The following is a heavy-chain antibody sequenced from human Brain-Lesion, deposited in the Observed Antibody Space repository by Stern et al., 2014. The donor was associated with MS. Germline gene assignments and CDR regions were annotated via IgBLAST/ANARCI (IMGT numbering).Heavy chain of an antibody. V-gene: IGHV1-24*01. Sequence: QVQLMQSGAELKKPGASVTVSCKVSGYTLTDLSMHWGRQAPRTGLEWVGVFVLEDGETIYAQKFQGRVTMTEDTSTDTAYMELSSLRSEDTAVYYCATLSPGAGGNYYRHFDYWGQGTLVTVSS. CDR2: FVLEDGET. CDR3: ATLSPGAGGNYYRHFDY. D-gene: IGHD1-26*01. J-gene: IGHJ4*02. CDR1: GYTLTDLS.